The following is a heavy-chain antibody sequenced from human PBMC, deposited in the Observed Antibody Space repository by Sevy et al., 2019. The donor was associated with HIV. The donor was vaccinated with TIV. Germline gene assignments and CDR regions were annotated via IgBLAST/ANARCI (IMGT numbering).Heavy chain of an antibody. CDR3: AKGANNWNDVAWFDP. V-gene: IGHV3-23*01. CDR1: GFTFSSYA. J-gene: IGHJ5*02. D-gene: IGHD1-1*01. CDR2: ISGRGGST. Sequence: GGSLRLSCAASGFTFSSYAMSWVRQAPGKGLEWVSAISGRGGSTYYADSVKGRFTISRDNSKNTLYLQMNSLRAEDTAVYYCAKGANNWNDVAWFDPWGQGTLVTVSS.